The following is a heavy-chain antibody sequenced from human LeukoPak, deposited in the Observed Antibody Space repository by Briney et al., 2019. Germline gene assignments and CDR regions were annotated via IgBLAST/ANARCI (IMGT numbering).Heavy chain of an antibody. D-gene: IGHD4-11*01. Sequence: GGSLRLSCAASGFTFSSYAMSWVRQAPGNGLEWVSAISGSGGSTYYADSVKGRFTISRDNSKNTLYLQMNSLRAEDTAVYYYAKWGYHDYSLYNWFDPWGQGTLVTVSS. J-gene: IGHJ5*02. V-gene: IGHV3-23*01. CDR2: ISGSGGST. CDR1: GFTFSSYA. CDR3: AKWGYHDYSLYNWFDP.